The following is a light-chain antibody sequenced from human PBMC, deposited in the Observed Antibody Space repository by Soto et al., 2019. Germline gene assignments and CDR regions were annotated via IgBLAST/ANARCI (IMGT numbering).Light chain of an antibody. V-gene: IGLV2-14*03. CDR1: SSDVGGYDY. CDR3: SSYTSSYTIVV. J-gene: IGLJ2*01. CDR2: DVS. Sequence: QSVLTQPASVSGSPGQSITISCTGTSSDVGGYDYVSWYQQHPGKAPKLMIYDVSNRPSGVSNRFSGSKSGNTASLTISGLQAEDEADYYCSSYTSSYTIVVFGGGTQLTVL.